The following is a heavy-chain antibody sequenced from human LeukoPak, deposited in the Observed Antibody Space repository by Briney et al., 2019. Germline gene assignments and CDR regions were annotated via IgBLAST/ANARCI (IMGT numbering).Heavy chain of an antibody. Sequence: GGSLRLSCAGSGFTFSSYSMNWVRQAPGKGLEWVSSISTSSSYINYADSVKGRFTISRDNAKKSLYLQMNSLRAEDMAVYYCARVYQGVSLFDGIDYWGQGTLVTVSS. CDR2: ISTSSSYI. CDR3: ARVYQGVSLFDGIDY. V-gene: IGHV3-21*01. J-gene: IGHJ4*02. CDR1: GFTFSSYS. D-gene: IGHD3-10*01.